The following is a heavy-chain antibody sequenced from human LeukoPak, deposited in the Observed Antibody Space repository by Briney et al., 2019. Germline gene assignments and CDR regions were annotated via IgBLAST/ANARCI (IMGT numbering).Heavy chain of an antibody. V-gene: IGHV4-61*02. CDR2: IYTSGST. CDR1: GGSISTSSYY. D-gene: IGHD3-10*01. CDR3: ARRTQTTYYYGSGIGY. Sequence: SETLSLTCTVSGGSISTSSYYWSWIRQPAGKGLEWIGRIYTSGSTNYNPSLKSRVTISVDTSKNQFSLKLNSVTAADTAVYYCARRTQTTYYYGSGIGYWGQGTLVTVSS. J-gene: IGHJ4*02.